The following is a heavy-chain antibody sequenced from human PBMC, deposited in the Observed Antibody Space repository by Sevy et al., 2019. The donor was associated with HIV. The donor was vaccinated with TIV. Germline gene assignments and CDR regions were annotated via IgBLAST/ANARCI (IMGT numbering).Heavy chain of an antibody. V-gene: IGHV4-34*01. CDR1: GGSFSNDD. J-gene: IGHJ4*02. D-gene: IGHD3-22*01. CDR3: ARWRGTRVTMMVVVTTGYFVN. CDR2: IDHSGST. Sequence: WETLSLTCAVYGGSFSNDDWSWIRQPPGKGLEWIGEIDHSGSTNYNPSLKSRVTISIDTSKNQFSLKLTSVTAADTALYFCARWRGTRVTMMVVVTTGYFVNWGQGVLVTVSS.